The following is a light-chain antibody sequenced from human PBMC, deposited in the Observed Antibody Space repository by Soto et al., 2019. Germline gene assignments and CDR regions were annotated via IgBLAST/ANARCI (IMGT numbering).Light chain of an antibody. CDR1: SSDVGGYNY. CDR2: EVS. J-gene: IGLJ1*01. CDR3: SSYTSSSTYYV. Sequence: QSVLTQPASVSGSPGQSITISCTGTSSDVGGYNYVSWYQQHPGKAPKLMIYEVSNRPSGVSNRFSGSKSGNTASLTISGLQAEDEADYYCSSYTSSSTYYVLGTGTKLT. V-gene: IGLV2-14*01.